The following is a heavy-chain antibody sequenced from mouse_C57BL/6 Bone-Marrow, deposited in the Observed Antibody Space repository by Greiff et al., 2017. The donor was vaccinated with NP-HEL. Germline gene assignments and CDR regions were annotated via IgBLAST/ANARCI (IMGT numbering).Heavy chain of an antibody. Sequence: QVQLQQPGAELVRPGSSVKLSCKASGYTFTSYWMHWVKQRPIQGLEWIGNIYPSDSETHYNQKFKDKATLTVDKSSSTAYMQLSSLTSEDSAVYYCARWGTTVVEGDYWGQGTTLTVSA. CDR1: GYTFTSYW. CDR3: ARWGTTVVEGDY. V-gene: IGHV1-52*01. CDR2: IYPSDSET. J-gene: IGHJ2*01. D-gene: IGHD1-1*01.